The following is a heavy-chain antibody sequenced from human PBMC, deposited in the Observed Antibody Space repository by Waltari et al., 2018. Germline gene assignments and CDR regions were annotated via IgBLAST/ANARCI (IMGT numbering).Heavy chain of an antibody. CDR1: GFTFSSYS. V-gene: IGHV3-48*01. CDR2: ISSSSSTI. CDR3: ARVLPRTGDAFDI. J-gene: IGHJ3*02. Sequence: EVQLVESGGGLVQPGGSLRLSCAASGFTFSSYSMNWVRQAPGKGLEWVSYISSSSSTIYYADSVKGRFTISRDNAKNSLYLQMNSLRAEDTAVYYCARVLPRTGDAFDIWGQGTMVTVSS. D-gene: IGHD3-9*01.